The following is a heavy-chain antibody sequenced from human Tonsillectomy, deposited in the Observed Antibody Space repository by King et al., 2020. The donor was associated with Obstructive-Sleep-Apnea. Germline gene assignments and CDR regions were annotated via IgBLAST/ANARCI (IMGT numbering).Heavy chain of an antibody. CDR2: IYTSGST. J-gene: IGHJ3*02. V-gene: IGHV4-4*07. D-gene: IGHD5-12*01. Sequence: VQLQESGPGLVKPSETLSLTCIVSGGSLSSYYWIWIRQPAGKGLEWIGRIYTSGSTNYNPSLKSRVTMLVDTSKNQFSLRLSSVTAADSAVFYCARDAKVATIGAFDIWGQGAMVTVSS. CDR1: GGSLSSYY. CDR3: ARDAKVATIGAFDI.